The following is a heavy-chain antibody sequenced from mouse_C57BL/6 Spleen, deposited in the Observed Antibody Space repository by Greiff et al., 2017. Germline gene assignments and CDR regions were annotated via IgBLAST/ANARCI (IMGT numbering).Heavy chain of an antibody. J-gene: IGHJ4*01. V-gene: IGHV1-4*01. CDR2: INPSSGYT. CDR3: ARGGPAMDY. D-gene: IGHD3-3*01. CDR1: GYTFTSYT. Sequence: LVESGAELARPGASVKMSCKASGYTFTSYTMHWVKQRPGQGLEWIGYINPSSGYTKYNQKFKDKATLTADKSSSTAYMQLSSLTSEDSAVYYCARGGPAMDYWGQGTSVTVSS.